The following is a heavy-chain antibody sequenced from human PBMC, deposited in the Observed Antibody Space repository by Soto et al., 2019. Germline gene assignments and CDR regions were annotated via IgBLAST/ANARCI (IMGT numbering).Heavy chain of an antibody. Sequence: PGGSLRLSCAASGFTFSSYDMHWVRQVIGKGLEWVSAIGTAGDTYYPDSVKGRFTISRENAKNSLYLQMNSLRAGDTAVYYCARVLHGYSGFEDYFDYWGQGALVTVSS. CDR3: ARVLHGYSGFEDYFDY. CDR1: GFTFSSYD. V-gene: IGHV3-13*04. J-gene: IGHJ4*02. CDR2: IGTAGDT. D-gene: IGHD5-12*01.